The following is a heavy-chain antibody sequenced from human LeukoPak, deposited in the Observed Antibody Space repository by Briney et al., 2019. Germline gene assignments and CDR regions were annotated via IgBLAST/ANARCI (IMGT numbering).Heavy chain of an antibody. CDR1: GFTVSSNY. CDR2: IYSAGTT. V-gene: IGHV3-53*05. CDR3: ATAPLYSSSWYFRGYFDD. D-gene: IGHD6-13*01. J-gene: IGHJ4*02. Sequence: GGPLRLSCAASGFTVSSNYMGWVRQAPGKGLEWVSIIYSAGTTYYADSVKGRFTISRDNSKNTLYLQMNSLRTEDTAVYYCATAPLYSSSWYFRGYFDDWGQGTPVTVSS.